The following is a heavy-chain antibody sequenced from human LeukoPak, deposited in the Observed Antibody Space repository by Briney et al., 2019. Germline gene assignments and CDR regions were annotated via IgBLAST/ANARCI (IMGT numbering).Heavy chain of an antibody. D-gene: IGHD4-17*01. CDR3: ARGLGYGEYLVPFDI. V-gene: IGHV4-59*01. Sequence: SETLSLTCTVSGGSISSYYWSWIRQPPGKGLEWIGYIYYSGRTNYNPSLKSRVTISVDTSKNQFSLKLSSVTAADTAVYYCARGLGYGEYLVPFDIWGQGTLVTVSS. CDR1: GGSISSYY. CDR2: IYYSGRT. J-gene: IGHJ3*02.